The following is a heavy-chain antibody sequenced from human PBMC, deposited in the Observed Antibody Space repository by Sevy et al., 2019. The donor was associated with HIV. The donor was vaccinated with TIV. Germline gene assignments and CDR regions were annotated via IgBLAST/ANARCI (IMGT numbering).Heavy chain of an antibody. CDR2: IHHSGGT. CDR3: PSKRGYSHGPFDY. J-gene: IGHJ4*02. D-gene: IGHD5-12*01. CDR1: GGSISTSDSY. V-gene: IGHV4-30-4*08. Sequence: SETLSLTCTVSGGSISTSDSYWSWIRQPPGKGLEWIGYIHHSGGTYYNPFLKSRVAMSVDTSEKQFSLRLSFLTAADTAIYYCPSKRGYSHGPFDYWGQGALVTVSS.